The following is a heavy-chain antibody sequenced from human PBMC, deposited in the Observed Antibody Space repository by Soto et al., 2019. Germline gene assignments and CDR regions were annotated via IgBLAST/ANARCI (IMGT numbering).Heavy chain of an antibody. CDR3: ARGGADTDMAHEY. Sequence: EVQLVESGGGLVQPGGSLRLSCAASGFTFSRYWMHWVRQAPGKGLVWVSRINPDGSSTNYADSVKGQFTISRDSAKNTLYLQVNSARVEDTAVYYCARGGADTDMAHEYWGQGTLVTVSS. J-gene: IGHJ4*02. V-gene: IGHV3-74*01. D-gene: IGHD5-18*01. CDR1: GFTFSRYW. CDR2: INPDGSST.